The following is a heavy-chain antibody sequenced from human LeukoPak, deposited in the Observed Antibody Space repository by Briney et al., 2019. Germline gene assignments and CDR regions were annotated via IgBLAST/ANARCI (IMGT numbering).Heavy chain of an antibody. Sequence: GGSLRLSCVGSGFTFTRYAMSWVRQAPGKGLEWVSGISGSSSHTADADSVKGRFTISRDNSKNTLYLQMNSLTAEDTAVYYCAKGGSSGWPVRHFDYWGQGTLVTVSS. CDR2: ISGSSSHT. J-gene: IGHJ4*02. D-gene: IGHD6-19*01. V-gene: IGHV3-23*01. CDR3: AKGGSSGWPVRHFDY. CDR1: GFTFTRYA.